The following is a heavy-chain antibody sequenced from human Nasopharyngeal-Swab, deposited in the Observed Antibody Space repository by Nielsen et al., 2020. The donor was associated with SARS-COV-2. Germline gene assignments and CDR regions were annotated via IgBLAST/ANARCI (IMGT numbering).Heavy chain of an antibody. CDR3: VRDLYYGFDH. D-gene: IGHD3-10*01. J-gene: IGHJ4*02. CDR2: IRTSVEGGM. Sequence: GGSLRLSCAASGFTFNDYTMNWVRQAPGRGLEWISNIRTSVEGGMFYADSVKGRFTISRDDAKSSLFLQMNSLRVEDTAVYYCVRDLYYGFDHWGQGTLVTVSS. V-gene: IGHV3-48*04. CDR1: GFTFNDYT.